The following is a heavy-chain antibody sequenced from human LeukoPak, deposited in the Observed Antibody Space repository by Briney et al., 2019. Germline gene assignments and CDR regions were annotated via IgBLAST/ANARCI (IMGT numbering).Heavy chain of an antibody. D-gene: IGHD1-26*01. V-gene: IGHV4-38-2*02. CDR1: GYSISSGYY. Sequence: PSETLSLTCTVSGYSISSGYYWGWIRQPPGKGLEWTGSIYHSGSTYYNPSLKSRVTISVDTSKNQFSLKLSSVTAADTAVYYCAREGGGSYNYWGQGTLVTVSS. CDR2: IYHSGST. J-gene: IGHJ4*02. CDR3: AREGGGSYNY.